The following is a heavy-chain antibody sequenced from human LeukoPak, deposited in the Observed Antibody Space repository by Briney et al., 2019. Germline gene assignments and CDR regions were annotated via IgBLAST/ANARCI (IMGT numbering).Heavy chain of an antibody. Sequence: PGRSLRLSCAASGFTFSSYAMQWGRQAPGKGLEWVAVISFDGSDTYYAASLKGRFIISRDNSKKTLYLQMNSLRAEDTAVYYCVRGGGITYRSWYYFDYWGQGTLVTVSS. CDR2: ISFDGSDT. J-gene: IGHJ4*02. CDR1: GFTFSSYA. V-gene: IGHV3-30*04. CDR3: VRGGGITYRSWYYFDY. D-gene: IGHD6-13*01.